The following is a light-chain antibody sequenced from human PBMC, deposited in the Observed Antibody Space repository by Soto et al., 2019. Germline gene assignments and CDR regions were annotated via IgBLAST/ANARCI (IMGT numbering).Light chain of an antibody. CDR3: QHYGSSPRT. CDR2: GTT. V-gene: IGKV3-15*01. CDR1: QSVSAN. Sequence: EIVMTQSPASLSVSPGERATLSCRASQSVSANLAWYQQIPGQAPRLLIYGTTTRATGIPARFSGSGSGTEFTLTISSLQSEDFAVYYCQHYGSSPRTFGQGTKVDIK. J-gene: IGKJ1*01.